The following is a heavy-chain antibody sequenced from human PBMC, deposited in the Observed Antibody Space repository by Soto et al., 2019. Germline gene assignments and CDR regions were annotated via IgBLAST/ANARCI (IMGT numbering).Heavy chain of an antibody. J-gene: IGHJ3*02. D-gene: IGHD1-1*01. V-gene: IGHV1-8*01. CDR2: MNPNSGNT. CDR1: GYTFTSYD. CDR3: ARGLEPLGDAFDI. Sequence: ASVKFSCKASGYTFTSYDINWVRQATGQGLEWMGWMNPNSGNTGYAQKFQGRVTMTRNTSISTAYMELSSLRSEDTAVYYCARGLEPLGDAFDIWGQGTMVTVSS.